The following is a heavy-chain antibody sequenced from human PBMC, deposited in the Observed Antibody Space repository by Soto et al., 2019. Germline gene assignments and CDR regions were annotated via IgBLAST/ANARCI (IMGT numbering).Heavy chain of an antibody. D-gene: IGHD3-3*01. V-gene: IGHV4-61*01. CDR3: ARDDDFWSGYSAGYYYYYGMDV. CDR2: LFSSGST. J-gene: IGHJ6*02. CDR1: GGSVSSGSYY. Sequence: SETLSLTCTVSGGSVSSGSYYWSWIRQPPGKGLEWIGYLFSSGSTNYNPSLKSRVTISVDTSKNQFSLKLSSVTAADTAVYYCARDDDFWSGYSAGYYYYYGMDVWGQGTTVTVS.